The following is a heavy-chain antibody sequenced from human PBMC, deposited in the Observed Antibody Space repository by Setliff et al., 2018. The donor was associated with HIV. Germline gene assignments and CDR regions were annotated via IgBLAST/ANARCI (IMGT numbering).Heavy chain of an antibody. CDR1: GYTFTSYD. D-gene: IGHD3-10*01. Sequence: ASVKVSCKASGYTFTSYDINWVRQATGQGLEWMGWMNPNSGNTGYAQKFQGRVTMTRNTPISTAYMELSSLRFEDTAVYYCARGRSLVRGSGSPEYYYMDVWGKGTTVTVSS. CDR3: ARGRSLVRGSGSPEYYYMDV. CDR2: MNPNSGNT. V-gene: IGHV1-8*02. J-gene: IGHJ6*03.